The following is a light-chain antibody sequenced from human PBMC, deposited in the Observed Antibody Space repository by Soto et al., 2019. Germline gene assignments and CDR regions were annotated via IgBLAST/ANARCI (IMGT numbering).Light chain of an antibody. V-gene: IGKV1-5*03. J-gene: IGKJ1*01. CDR2: KAS. Sequence: DIEMTQSPSTLSASVGDRVTITCRASQSISSWLAWYQQQPGKAPKLLIYKASSLESGVPSRFSDSGSGTEVTLTISSLQPDDFATYYCQQYNSYSRTFGQGTKVEIK. CDR1: QSISSW. CDR3: QQYNSYSRT.